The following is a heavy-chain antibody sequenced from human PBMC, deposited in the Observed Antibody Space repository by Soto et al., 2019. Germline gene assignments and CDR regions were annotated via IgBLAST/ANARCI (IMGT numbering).Heavy chain of an antibody. CDR1: GFTFRNYW. Sequence: EVQLVESGGGLVQPGGSLRLSCVASGFTFRNYWMSWLSQAPEKGLEWEGNTNQDGRERYSVDSVKGRFTISRDNAKNSMHLQMNSLRAEDTAVYYCARYGSGYSTDWGQGTLVTVSS. V-gene: IGHV3-7*01. CDR3: ARYGSGYSTD. CDR2: TNQDGRER. J-gene: IGHJ4*02. D-gene: IGHD5-18*01.